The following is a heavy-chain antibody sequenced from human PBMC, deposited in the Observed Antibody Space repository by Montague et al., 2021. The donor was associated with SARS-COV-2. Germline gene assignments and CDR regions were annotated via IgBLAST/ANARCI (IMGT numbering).Heavy chain of an antibody. J-gene: IGHJ4*02. CDR1: GASMSGSY. CDR3: VREGRSSAYAMDY. Sequence: SETLSLTCTVSGASMSGSYWGWVRQPPGKGPEWIGNIYSSGGTHYNPSPKSRVTISVDTSKSQFSLRLTSVTAADTAVYYCVREGRSSAYAMDYWGQGTLVTVSS. V-gene: IGHV4-59*01. CDR2: IYSSGGT. D-gene: IGHD3-22*01.